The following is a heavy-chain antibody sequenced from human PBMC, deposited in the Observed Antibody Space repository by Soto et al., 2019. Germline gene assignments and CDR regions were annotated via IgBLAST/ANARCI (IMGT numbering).Heavy chain of an antibody. J-gene: IGHJ1*01. Sequence: SETLSLTCTVSVGSISSSSYYWGWIRQPPGKGLEWIGSIYYSGSTYYNPSLKSRVTISVDTSKNQFSLKLSSVTAADTAVYYCARYYDFWSGYYDPQKAEYFQHWGQGTLVTVSS. CDR3: ARYYDFWSGYYDPQKAEYFQH. D-gene: IGHD3-3*01. V-gene: IGHV4-39*01. CDR2: IYYSGST. CDR1: VGSISSSSYY.